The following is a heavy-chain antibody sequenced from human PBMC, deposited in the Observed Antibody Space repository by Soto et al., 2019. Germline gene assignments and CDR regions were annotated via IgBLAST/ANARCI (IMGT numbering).Heavy chain of an antibody. CDR2: INPNSGGT. CDR3: ARSLTEGYCTITGCYTRPLYGMDV. D-gene: IGHD2-2*02. CDR1: GYTFSGYY. V-gene: IGHV1-2*02. Sequence: ASVKVSCKASGYTFSGYYIHWLRQAPGQGLEWMGWINPNSGGTNYAQKFQGRVTVTRDTPTSTAYMELSRLTSDDTAVYYCARSLTEGYCTITGCYTRPLYGMDVWGQGTAVTVSS. J-gene: IGHJ6*02.